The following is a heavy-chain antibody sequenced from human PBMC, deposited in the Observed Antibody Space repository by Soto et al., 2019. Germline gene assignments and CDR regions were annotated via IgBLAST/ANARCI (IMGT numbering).Heavy chain of an antibody. CDR1: GYSITRGHW. J-gene: IGHJ4*02. V-gene: IGHV4-4*02. Sequence: SETLSLTCAVSGYSITRGHWWSWVRQSPDKGLEWIGEILHSGESTYNPSLRRRVTMSVDKSKNQFSLKLTSVTAADTAVYYCARNGDYSLEYWGQGTLVTVPS. CDR2: ILHSGES. D-gene: IGHD2-21*02. CDR3: ARNGDYSLEY.